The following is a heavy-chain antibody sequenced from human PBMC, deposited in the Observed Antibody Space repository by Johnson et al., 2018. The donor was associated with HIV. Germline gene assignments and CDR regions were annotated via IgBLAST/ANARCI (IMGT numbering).Heavy chain of an antibody. CDR3: AKGESSSSEPDAFDI. CDR2: ISYDGSNK. J-gene: IGHJ3*02. CDR1: GFTFSSYG. V-gene: IGHV3-30*18. D-gene: IGHD6-6*01. Sequence: QVQLVESGGGVVQPGRSLRLSCAASGFTFSSYGMHWVRQAPGKGLEWVAVISYDGSNKYYADSVKGRLTISRDNSKNTLYLQMNSLRAEDTAVYYCAKGESSSSEPDAFDIWGQGTMVTVSS.